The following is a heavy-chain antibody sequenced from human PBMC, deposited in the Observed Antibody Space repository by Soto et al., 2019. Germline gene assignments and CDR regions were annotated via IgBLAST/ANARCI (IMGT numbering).Heavy chain of an antibody. CDR1: GFTFSSYA. CDR3: AKGHTDYDFWSGYYISEVYYYYYYGMDV. D-gene: IGHD3-3*01. Sequence: GGSLRLSCAASGFTFSSYAMSWVRQAPGKGLEWVSAISGSGGSTYYADSVKGRFTISRDNSKNTLYLQMNSLRAEDTAVYYCAKGHTDYDFWSGYYISEVYYYYYYGMDVWGQGTTVTVSS. CDR2: ISGSGGST. V-gene: IGHV3-23*01. J-gene: IGHJ6*02.